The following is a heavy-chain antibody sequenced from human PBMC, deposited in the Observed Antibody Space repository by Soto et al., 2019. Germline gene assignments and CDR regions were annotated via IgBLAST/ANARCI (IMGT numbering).Heavy chain of an antibody. D-gene: IGHD1-1*01. CDR2: IYYSGST. J-gene: IGHJ5*02. CDR3: ARGGDNWNNFXP. V-gene: IGHV4-31*03. Sequence: SETLSLTCTVSGGSISSGGYYWSWIRQHPGKGLEWIGYIYYSGSTYYNPSLKSRVTISVDTSKNQFSLKLSSVTAADTAVYYCARGGDNWNNFXPWDQGTLVTVSS. CDR1: GGSISSGGYY.